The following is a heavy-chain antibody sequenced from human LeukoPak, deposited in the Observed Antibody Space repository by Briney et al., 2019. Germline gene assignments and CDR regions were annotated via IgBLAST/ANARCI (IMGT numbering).Heavy chain of an antibody. V-gene: IGHV1-18*01. J-gene: IGHJ4*02. CDR3: ARVAPNRRYCSGGSCLTYFDY. CDR2: ISGHNGNT. CDR1: GYTFTTYG. D-gene: IGHD2-15*01. Sequence: GASVKVSCKTSGYTFTTYGLSWVRQARGQGLEWMGWISGHNGNTNYAHKFQGRVSMTTDTSTSTAYMELRSLRSDDTAVYYCARVAPNRRYCSGGSCLTYFDYWGQGTLVTVSS.